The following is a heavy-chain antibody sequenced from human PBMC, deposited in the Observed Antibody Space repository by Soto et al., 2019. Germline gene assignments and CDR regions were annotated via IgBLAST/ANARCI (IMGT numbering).Heavy chain of an antibody. J-gene: IGHJ2*01. CDR3: VIFQAIVVVTDKLWVSEFLLNRTTDL. D-gene: IGHD2-21*02. Sequence: SRILKQPGKGLEWIGEINHSGSTNYNPSLKSRVTISVDTSKNQFSLKLSSVTAADTAVYYCVIFQAIVVVTDKLWVSEFLLNRTTDL. V-gene: IGHV4-34*01. CDR2: INHSGST.